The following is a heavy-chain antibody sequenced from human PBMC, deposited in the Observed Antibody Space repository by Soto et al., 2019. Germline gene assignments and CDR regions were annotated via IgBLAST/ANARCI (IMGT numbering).Heavy chain of an antibody. V-gene: IGHV3-30*03. CDR1: GFTFSTYG. CDR3: ARDSGYSSSRYWDY. CDR2: ISYDGNNK. J-gene: IGHJ4*02. D-gene: IGHD6-13*01. Sequence: GGSLRLSCAASGFTFSTYGMHWVRQAPGKGLEWVAVISYDGNNKYYADSVKGRFTISRDNSKNTLYLQMSSLRAEDTAVYYCARDSGYSSSRYWDYWGQGTLVTVSS.